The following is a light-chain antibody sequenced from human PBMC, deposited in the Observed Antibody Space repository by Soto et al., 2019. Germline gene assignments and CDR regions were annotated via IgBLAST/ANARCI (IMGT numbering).Light chain of an antibody. Sequence: SVLTQPASVSGSPGQSITISCTGTTSDVGNYNYVSWYQHHPGQAPKLMIYEVTNRPSGVSNRFSGSKSGNTASLTISGIQAEDEADYYCNSYTSRSTYVFGTGTKVTVL. CDR2: EVT. J-gene: IGLJ1*01. V-gene: IGLV2-14*01. CDR3: NSYTSRSTYV. CDR1: TSDVGNYNY.